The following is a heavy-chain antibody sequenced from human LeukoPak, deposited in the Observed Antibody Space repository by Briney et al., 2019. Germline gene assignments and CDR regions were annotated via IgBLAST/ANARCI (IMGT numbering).Heavy chain of an antibody. V-gene: IGHV4-61*01. Sequence: WETLSLTCDVSGVSINTCCYYWTWIRQPPGKGLEWIGYKYYSGSTRYNSSLRSRLTISLDSSKNQFSLRLTSVTAADTAVYYCARGRSYGFDFDSWGPGTLVIGSS. CDR3: ARGRSYGFDFDS. CDR1: GVSINTCCYY. CDR2: KYYSGST. J-gene: IGHJ4*02. D-gene: IGHD5-18*01.